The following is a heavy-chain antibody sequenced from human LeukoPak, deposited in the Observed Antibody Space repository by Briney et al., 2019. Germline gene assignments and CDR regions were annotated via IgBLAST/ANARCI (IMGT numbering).Heavy chain of an antibody. Sequence: GGSLSLSCAASGFTFSSYWMSWVRQAPGKGLEWVANIKQDGSDKYYVDSVKGRFTSSRDNAKNSLFLQMNSLRVEDTAVYYCARASAVAGTRDCRGQGTLVTVSS. CDR1: GFTFSSYW. D-gene: IGHD6-19*01. J-gene: IGHJ4*02. CDR3: ARASAVAGTRDC. V-gene: IGHV3-7*01. CDR2: IKQDGSDK.